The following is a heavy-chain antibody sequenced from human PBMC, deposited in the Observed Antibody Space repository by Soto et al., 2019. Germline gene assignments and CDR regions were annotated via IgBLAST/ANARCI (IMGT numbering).Heavy chain of an antibody. CDR2: ISGGGYST. Sequence: EGQLLESGGGLIQPGGSLRLSCAASGFTFSSYAMSWDRQAPGKGLEWVSAISGGGYSTYYADSVKGRFTISRDDSKNTLSLQMDSLRAEDTAVYHCAIDLNWTKIGDVWGQGTTVIVSS. J-gene: IGHJ6*02. V-gene: IGHV3-23*01. CDR3: AIDLNWTKIGDV. D-gene: IGHD1-1*01. CDR1: GFTFSSYA.